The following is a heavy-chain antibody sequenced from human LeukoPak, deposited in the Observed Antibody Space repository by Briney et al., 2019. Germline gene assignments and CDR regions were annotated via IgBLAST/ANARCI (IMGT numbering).Heavy chain of an antibody. J-gene: IGHJ4*02. V-gene: IGHV4-30-4*07. CDR3: ARGTDYYGSGSYTY. D-gene: IGHD3-10*01. CDR2: IYYSGST. CDR1: GGSISSGGYS. Sequence: KPSETLSLTCAVSGGSISSGGYSWSWIRQPPGKGLEWIGYIYYSGSTYYNPSLKSRVTISVDTSKNQFSLKLSSVTAADTAVYYCARGTDYYGSGSYTYWGQGTLVTVSS.